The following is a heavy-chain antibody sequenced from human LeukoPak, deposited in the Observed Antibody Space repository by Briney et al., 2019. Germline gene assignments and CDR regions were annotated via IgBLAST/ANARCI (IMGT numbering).Heavy chain of an antibody. D-gene: IGHD1-26*01. CDR1: GGSISSSSYY. V-gene: IGHV4-39*07. J-gene: IGHJ6*03. Sequence: SETLSLTCTVSGGSISSSSYYWGWIRQPPGKGLEWIGSIYYSGSTNYNPSLKSRVTISVDTSKNQFSLKLSSVTAADTAVYYCARAIVGATKYYYYYMDVWGKGTTVTVSS. CDR2: IYYSGST. CDR3: ARAIVGATKYYYYYMDV.